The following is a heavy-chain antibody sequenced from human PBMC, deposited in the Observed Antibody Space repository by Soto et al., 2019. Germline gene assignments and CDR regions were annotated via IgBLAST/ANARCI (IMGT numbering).Heavy chain of an antibody. D-gene: IGHD1-1*01. V-gene: IGHV3-7*01. Sequence: WASWVRQAPGKGLEWVANIKQDGSDKNYVSSVKGRFTISRDNAKSSLYLQMNSLIVEETAVYYCATGDRWGQETLVTLAS. CDR1: W. CDR3: ATGDR. CDR2: IKQDGSDK. J-gene: IGHJ5*02.